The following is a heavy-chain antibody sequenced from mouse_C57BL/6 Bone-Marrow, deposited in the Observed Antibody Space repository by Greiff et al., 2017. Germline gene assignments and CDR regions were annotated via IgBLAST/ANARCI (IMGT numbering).Heavy chain of an antibody. D-gene: IGHD2-1*01. CDR2: IWRGGST. CDR3: ADKEGVYYGNWEAMDY. J-gene: IGHJ4*01. V-gene: IGHV2-5*01. CDR1: GFSLTSYG. Sequence: QVQLQQSGPGLVQPSQSLSITCTASGFSLTSYGVHWVRQSPGKGLEWLGVIWRGGSTDYNAAFMSRLSITKDNSKSPVFFKMNSLQADDTTIYYCADKEGVYYGNWEAMDYWGQGTSVTVSS.